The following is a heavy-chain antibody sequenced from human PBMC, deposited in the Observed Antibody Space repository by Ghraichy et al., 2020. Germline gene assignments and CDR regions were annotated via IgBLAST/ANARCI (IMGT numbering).Heavy chain of an antibody. Sequence: ASVKVSCKASGYTFTSYYMHWVRQAPGQGLEWMGIINPSGGSTSYAQKFQGRVTMTRDTSTSTVYMELSSLRSEDTAVYYCARADVLRFLEWFQYYYYYGMDVWGQGTTVTVSS. CDR2: INPSGGST. J-gene: IGHJ6*02. V-gene: IGHV1-46*01. CDR1: GYTFTSYY. CDR3: ARADVLRFLEWFQYYYYYGMDV. D-gene: IGHD3-3*01.